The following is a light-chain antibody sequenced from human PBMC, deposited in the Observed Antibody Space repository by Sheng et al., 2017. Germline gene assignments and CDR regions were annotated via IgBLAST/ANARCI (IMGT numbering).Light chain of an antibody. J-gene: IGLJ2*01. V-gene: IGLV3-1*01. CDR1: KLGDKY. CDR2: QDR. CDR3: QAWDSSTVV. Sequence: SYELTQPPSVSVSPGQTASIACSGDKLGDKYACWYQQKPGQSPVLVIYQDRKRPSGIPERFSGSNSGNTATLTISGTQAMDEADYYCQAWDSSTVVFGGGDQADRP.